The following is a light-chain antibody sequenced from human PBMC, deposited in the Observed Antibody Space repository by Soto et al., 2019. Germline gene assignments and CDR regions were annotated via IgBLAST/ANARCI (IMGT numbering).Light chain of an antibody. J-gene: IGKJ4*01. V-gene: IGKV3-15*01. CDR3: QRYNNWPLT. CDR2: DTS. CDR1: QSVSSN. Sequence: EIVMTQSRATLSVSPGERATLSCRASQSVSSNLACYQQMPGQAPRPLTYDTSTRATGVPARFSGSRSGTEFTLTINSLQSEDFAVYYCQRYNNWPLTFGGGPKVDIK.